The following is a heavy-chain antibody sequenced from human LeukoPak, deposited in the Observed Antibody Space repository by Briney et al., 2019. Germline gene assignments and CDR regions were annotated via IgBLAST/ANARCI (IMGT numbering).Heavy chain of an antibody. J-gene: IGHJ5*02. CDR1: GGSISSSDYY. CDR2: IYYTGSS. V-gene: IGHV4-39*07. D-gene: IGHD2-8*01. CDR3: ARENYCTNGVCWAFDP. Sequence: PSETLSLTCTDSGGSISSSDYYWGWIRQPPGKGLEWIGNIYYTGSSSYNSSLKSRVTISVDTSKNQFSLQLSSVTAADTAVYYCARENYCTNGVCWAFDPWGQGTLVTVSS.